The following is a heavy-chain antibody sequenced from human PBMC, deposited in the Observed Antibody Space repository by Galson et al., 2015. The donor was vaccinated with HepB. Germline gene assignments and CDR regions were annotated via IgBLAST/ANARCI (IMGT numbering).Heavy chain of an antibody. J-gene: IGHJ4*02. CDR2: ISYDGSNK. CDR3: ARAWYYGSGSYQEYYFDY. CDR1: GFTFSSYA. V-gene: IGHV3-30-3*01. D-gene: IGHD3-10*01. Sequence: SLRLSCAASGFTFSSYAMHWVRQAPGKGLEWVAVISYDGSNKYYADSVKGRSTISRDNSKNTLYLQMNSLRAEDTAVYYCARAWYYGSGSYQEYYFDYWGQGTLVAVSS.